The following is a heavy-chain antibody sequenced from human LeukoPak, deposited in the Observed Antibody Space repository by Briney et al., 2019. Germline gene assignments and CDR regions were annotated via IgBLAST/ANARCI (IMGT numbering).Heavy chain of an antibody. Sequence: TSSETLSLTCAVYGESFSGHYWSWIRQPPGKGLEWIGGINDRGGTNYNPSLKSRVTISVDTSKNQFSLKLSSVTAADTAVYYCARDVAARPRGYHFDYWGQGTLVTVSS. J-gene: IGHJ4*02. CDR1: GESFSGHY. CDR3: ARDVAARPRGYHFDY. D-gene: IGHD6-6*01. V-gene: IGHV4-34*01. CDR2: INDRGGT.